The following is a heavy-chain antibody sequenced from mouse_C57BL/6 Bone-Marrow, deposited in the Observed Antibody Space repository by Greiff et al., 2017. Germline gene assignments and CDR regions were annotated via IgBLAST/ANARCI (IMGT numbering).Heavy chain of an antibody. CDR3: ERHRYDYGSSYDY. CDR1: GFTFSSYG. Sequence: EVQRVESGGDLVKPGGSLKLSCAASGFTFSSYGMSWVRQTPDKRLEWVATISSGGSYTYYPDSVKGRFTISRDNAKNTLYLQMSSLKSEDTAMYDCERHRYDYGSSYDYWGQGTTLTVSS. J-gene: IGHJ2*01. V-gene: IGHV5-6*01. D-gene: IGHD1-1*01. CDR2: ISSGGSYT.